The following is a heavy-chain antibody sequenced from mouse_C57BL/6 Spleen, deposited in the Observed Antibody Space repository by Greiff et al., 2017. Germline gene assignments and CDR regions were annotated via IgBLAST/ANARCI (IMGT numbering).Heavy chain of an antibody. Sequence: QVQLQQSGAELVMPGASVKLSCKASGYTFTSYWMHWVKQRPGQGLEWIGEIDPSDSYTNYNQKFKGKSTLTVDKSSSTAYMQLSSLTSEDSAVYYCARDDGNYDYWGQGTTLTVSS. V-gene: IGHV1-69*01. CDR2: IDPSDSYT. CDR3: ARDDGNYDY. CDR1: GYTFTSYW. J-gene: IGHJ2*01. D-gene: IGHD2-1*01.